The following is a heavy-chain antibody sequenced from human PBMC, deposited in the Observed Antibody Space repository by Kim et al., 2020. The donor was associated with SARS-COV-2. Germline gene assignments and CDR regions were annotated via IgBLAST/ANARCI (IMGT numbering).Heavy chain of an antibody. J-gene: IGHJ4*02. Sequence: GGSLRLSCAASGFTFNNYGIHWVRQAPGKGLEWVAVISYDGSNKYYADSVKGRFTISRDNSKNTVYLQMNSLRAADTAFYYCAKDLEGGGTYLDHWGQGTLVTVSS. V-gene: IGHV3-30*18. CDR3: AKDLEGGGTYLDH. D-gene: IGHD1-26*01. CDR2: ISYDGSNK. CDR1: GFTFNNYG.